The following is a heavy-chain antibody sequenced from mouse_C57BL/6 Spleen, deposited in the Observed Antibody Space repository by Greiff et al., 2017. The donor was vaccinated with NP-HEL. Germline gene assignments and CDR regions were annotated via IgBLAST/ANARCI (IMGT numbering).Heavy chain of an antibody. D-gene: IGHD2-5*01. Sequence: VQLQQSGPELVKPGASVKISCKASGYTFTDYYMNWVKQSHGKSLEWIGDINPNNGGTSYNQKFKGKATLTVDKSSSTAYMELRSLTSEDSAVYYCARESNYDFAYWGQGTLVTVSA. J-gene: IGHJ3*01. V-gene: IGHV1-26*01. CDR1: GYTFTDYY. CDR2: INPNNGGT. CDR3: ARESNYDFAY.